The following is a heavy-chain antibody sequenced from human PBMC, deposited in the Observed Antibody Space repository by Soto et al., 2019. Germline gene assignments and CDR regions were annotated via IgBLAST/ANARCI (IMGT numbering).Heavy chain of an antibody. Sequence: EVQLVESGGGLVQPGRSLRLSCVASGFTADDYAMHWVRQAPGKGLEWVSGISSNSDTIDYADSVKGRFTISRDNAKNSVLLQMNSLRREDTALYYCAKDIKWGGMITIPSFDSWGQGTLVTVSS. D-gene: IGHD3-16*01. V-gene: IGHV3-9*02. CDR1: GFTADDYA. CDR3: AKDIKWGGMITIPSFDS. J-gene: IGHJ4*02. CDR2: ISSNSDTI.